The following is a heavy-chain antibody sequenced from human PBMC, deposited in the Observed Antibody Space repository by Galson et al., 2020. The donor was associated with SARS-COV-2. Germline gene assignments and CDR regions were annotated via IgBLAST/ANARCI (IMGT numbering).Heavy chain of an antibody. D-gene: IGHD2-21*02. V-gene: IGHV3-11*06. Sequence: TGGSLSLSCAASGFTVSDYYMSWIRQVPGKGLEWVSYISVSGSYTHYADSVKGRFTISRDSAKTSLYLQMNSLRAEDTAVYYCARQRRGLAVATTYWYFELWGRGTLVTVSS. J-gene: IGHJ2*01. CDR1: GFTVSDYY. CDR2: ISVSGSYT. CDR3: ARQRRGLAVATTYWYFEL.